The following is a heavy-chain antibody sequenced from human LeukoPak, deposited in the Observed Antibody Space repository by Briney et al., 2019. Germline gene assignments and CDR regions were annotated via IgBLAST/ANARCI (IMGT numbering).Heavy chain of an antibody. CDR1: GDSVSSNSTA. CDR2: TYYRSKWYK. V-gene: IGHV6-1*01. Sequence: SQTLSLTCAISGDSVSSNSTAWNWIRQSPSRGLEWLGRTYYRSKWYKEYAVSVKSRITINADTSKNQFSLQLNSVTPEDTAVYYCARVPSGSSWYFDYWGQGTLVTVSS. CDR3: ARVPSGSSWYFDY. J-gene: IGHJ4*02. D-gene: IGHD6-13*01.